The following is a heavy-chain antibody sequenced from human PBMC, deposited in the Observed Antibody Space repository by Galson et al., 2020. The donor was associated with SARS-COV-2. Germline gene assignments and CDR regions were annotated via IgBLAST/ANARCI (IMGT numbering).Heavy chain of an antibody. D-gene: IGHD3-22*01. CDR2: INPYTGDT. V-gene: IGHV1-2*02. J-gene: IGHJ4*02. CDR3: VRDKNSSGSYWQFFDY. CDR1: GYTFTAYF. Sequence: ASVKVSCKTSGYTFTAYFLHWVRQAPGQGPEWVGWINPYTGDTNLARKFQGRVTLTRDTSSKTAYLELSRLRSDDTAVYFCVRDKNSSGSYWQFFDYWGQGSLVTVSS.